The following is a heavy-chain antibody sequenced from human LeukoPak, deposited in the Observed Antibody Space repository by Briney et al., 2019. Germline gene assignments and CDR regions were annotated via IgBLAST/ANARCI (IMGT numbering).Heavy chain of an antibody. CDR1: GFSISSYW. D-gene: IGHD4-4*01. Sequence: SGGSLRLSCAASGFSISSYWMHWVRQVPGKGLVWVSRISPDGSTTGYADSVKGRFTASRDNARNTLYLQINSLRAEDSAVYYCTRDRTTITLLELWGQGTLVTVSS. J-gene: IGHJ4*02. CDR2: ISPDGSTT. V-gene: IGHV3-74*01. CDR3: TRDRTTITLLEL.